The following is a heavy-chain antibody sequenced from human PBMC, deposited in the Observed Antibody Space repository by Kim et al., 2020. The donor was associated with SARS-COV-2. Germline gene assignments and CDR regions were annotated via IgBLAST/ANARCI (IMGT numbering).Heavy chain of an antibody. CDR2: ISGSGGST. Sequence: GGSLRLSCAASGLTFGSYAMSWVRQAPGKGLEWVSTISGSGGSTYYADSVKGRFTISRDNSKNTLYLHMNSLRAEDTALFYCAKVRVANTIRDAFDIWGQGTMVTVSS. CDR1: GLTFGSYA. CDR3: AKVRVANTIRDAFDI. D-gene: IGHD3-22*01. V-gene: IGHV3-23*01. J-gene: IGHJ3*02.